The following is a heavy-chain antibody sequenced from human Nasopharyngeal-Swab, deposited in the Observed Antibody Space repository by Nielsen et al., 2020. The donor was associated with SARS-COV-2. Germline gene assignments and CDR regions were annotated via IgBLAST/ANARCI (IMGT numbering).Heavy chain of an antibody. J-gene: IGHJ2*01. CDR2: ISWNSGSI. CDR3: AKDMGSSGPEYFDL. Sequence: SLKISCAASGFTFDDYAMHWVQQAPGKGLEWVSGISWNSGSIGYADSVKGRFTISRDNAKNSLYLQMNSLRAEDTALYYCAKDMGSSGPEYFDLWGRGTLVTVSS. CDR1: GFTFDDYA. V-gene: IGHV3-9*01. D-gene: IGHD6-19*01.